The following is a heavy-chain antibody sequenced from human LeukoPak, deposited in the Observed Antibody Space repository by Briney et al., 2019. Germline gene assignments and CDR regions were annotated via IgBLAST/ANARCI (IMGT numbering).Heavy chain of an antibody. V-gene: IGHV4-39*01. D-gene: IGHD6-6*01. J-gene: IGHJ4*02. Sequence: SETLSLTCTVSGGSINSSSYYWDWIRQPPGKGVEWIGSIYYSGNTYSNPSLKSRVTISIDTSKNQFSLKLRSVTAADTAVYYCARSPVIEPRRPNYYDYWGQGTLVSVSS. CDR2: IYYSGNT. CDR1: GGSINSSSYY. CDR3: ARSPVIEPRRPNYYDY.